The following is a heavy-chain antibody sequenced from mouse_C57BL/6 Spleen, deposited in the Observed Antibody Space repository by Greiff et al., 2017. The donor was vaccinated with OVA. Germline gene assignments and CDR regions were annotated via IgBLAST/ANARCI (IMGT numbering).Heavy chain of an antibody. CDR1: GYTFTSYW. V-gene: IGHV1-69*01. D-gene: IGHD1-1*01. Sequence: QVQLQQPGAELVMPGASVKLSCKASGYTFTSYWMHWVKQRPGQGLEWIGELDPSDSYTNYNQKFKGKSTLTVDKSSSTAYMQLSSLTSEDSAVYYCARGGSGSSYDYFDYWGQGTTLTVSS. CDR2: LDPSDSYT. J-gene: IGHJ2*01. CDR3: ARGGSGSSYDYFDY.